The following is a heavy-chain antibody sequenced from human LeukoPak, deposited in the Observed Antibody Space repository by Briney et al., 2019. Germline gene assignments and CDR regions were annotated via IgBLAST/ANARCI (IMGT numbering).Heavy chain of an antibody. CDR2: INPNSGGT. D-gene: IGHD4-11*01. CDR3: ARGDYSLHWFDP. V-gene: IGHV1-2*02. CDR1: GYIFTGYY. Sequence: ASVKVSCKASGYIFTGYYMHWVRQAPGQGLEWMGWINPNSGGTNYAQKFQGRVTMTRDTSISTAYMELSRLRSDDTAVYYCARGDYSLHWFDPWGQGTLVTVSS. J-gene: IGHJ5*02.